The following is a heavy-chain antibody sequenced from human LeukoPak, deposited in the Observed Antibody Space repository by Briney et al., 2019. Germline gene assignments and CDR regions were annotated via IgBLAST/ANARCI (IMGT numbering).Heavy chain of an antibody. J-gene: IGHJ4*02. CDR1: GFTFSSYW. D-gene: IGHD2-2*02. V-gene: IGHV3-7*01. CDR2: IKQDGSEK. CDR3: ARDRCSSTSCYKGDY. Sequence: GGSLRLSCAASGFTFSSYWMSWVRQAPGKGLEWVANIKQDGSEKYYVDSVKGRFTISRDNAKNSLYLQMNSLRAEDTAVYYCARDRCSSTSCYKGDYWGQGTLVTVSS.